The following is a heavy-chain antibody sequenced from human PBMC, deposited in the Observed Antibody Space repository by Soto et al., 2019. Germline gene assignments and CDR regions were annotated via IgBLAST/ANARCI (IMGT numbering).Heavy chain of an antibody. CDR1: GFTFSSYA. V-gene: IGHV3-23*01. CDR3: AKDTTPYCGGDCYQNFDY. J-gene: IGHJ4*02. Sequence: GGSLRLSCAASGFTFSSYAMSWVRQAPGKGLEWVSAISGSGGSTYYADSVKGRFTISRDNSKNTLYLQMNSLRAEDTAVYYCAKDTTPYCGGDCYQNFDYWGQGTLVTVSS. D-gene: IGHD2-21*02. CDR2: ISGSGGST.